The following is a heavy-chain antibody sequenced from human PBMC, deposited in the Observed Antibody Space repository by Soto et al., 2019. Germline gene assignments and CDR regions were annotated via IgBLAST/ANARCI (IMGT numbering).Heavy chain of an antibody. D-gene: IGHD3-22*01. V-gene: IGHV4-39*01. Sequence: SETLSLTCTVSGGSISSGDYYWSWIRQPPGKGLEWIGSIYYSGSTYYNPSLKSRVTISVDTSKNQFSLKLSSVTAADTAVYYCARHARPYYYDSSGPITVSDYWGQGTLVTVSS. CDR2: IYYSGST. J-gene: IGHJ4*02. CDR3: ARHARPYYYDSSGPITVSDY. CDR1: GGSISSGDYY.